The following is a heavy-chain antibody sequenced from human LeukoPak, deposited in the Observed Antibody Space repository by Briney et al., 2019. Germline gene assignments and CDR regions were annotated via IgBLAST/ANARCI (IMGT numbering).Heavy chain of an antibody. D-gene: IGHD4-11*01. CDR1: GFXFSSSW. J-gene: IGHJ4*02. Sequence: GGSLRLSCAASGFXFSSSWIYWVRQAPGKGQVWVSRINSDESITTYADSVKGRFTISRDNAKNTLYLQMNSLRAEDTAVYYCARGLVPGFLDYWGQGTPVTVSS. CDR2: INSDESIT. CDR3: ARGLVPGFLDY. V-gene: IGHV3-74*01.